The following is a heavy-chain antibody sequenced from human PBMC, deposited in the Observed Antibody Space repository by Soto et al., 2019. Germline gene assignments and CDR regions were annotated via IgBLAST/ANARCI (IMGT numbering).Heavy chain of an antibody. D-gene: IGHD5-18*01. CDR2: IDWDDDK. V-gene: IGHV2-70*01. CDR3: ARISRYSYGFYYYYYGMDV. J-gene: IGHJ6*02. CDR1: GFSLSTSGMC. Sequence: GPTLVNPTQTLTLTCTFSGFSLSTSGMCVSWIRQPPGKSLEWLALIDWDDDKYYSTSLKTRLTISKDTSKNQVVLTMTNMDPVDTATYYCARISRYSYGFYYYYYGMDVWGQGTTVTVSS.